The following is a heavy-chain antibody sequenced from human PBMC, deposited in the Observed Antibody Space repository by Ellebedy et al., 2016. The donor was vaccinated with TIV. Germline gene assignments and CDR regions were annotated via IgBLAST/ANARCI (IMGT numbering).Heavy chain of an antibody. CDR2: IYYSGST. CDR3: ASGISSFDP. V-gene: IGHV4-61*08. J-gene: IGHJ5*02. Sequence: SETLSLTCTVSGGSISSGGYYWSWIRQHPGKGLEWIGYIYYSGSTGANASLKSRVTISVDTSKSQFSLKLNSVTAADTAVYYCASGISSFDPWGQGTLVTVSS. CDR1: GGSISSGGYY.